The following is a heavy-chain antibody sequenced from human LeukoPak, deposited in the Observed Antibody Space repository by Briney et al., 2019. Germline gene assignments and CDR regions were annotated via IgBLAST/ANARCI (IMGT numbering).Heavy chain of an antibody. J-gene: IGHJ4*02. V-gene: IGHV4-34*01. Sequence: PSETLSLTCAVYGGSFSGYYWSWIRQPPGKGLEWIGEINHSGSTNYNPSLKSRVTISVDTSKNQFSLKLSSVTAADTAVYYCARVTRGYGAMLDYWGQGTLVTVSS. CDR3: ARVTRGYGAMLDY. CDR1: GGSFSGYY. D-gene: IGHD4-17*01. CDR2: INHSGST.